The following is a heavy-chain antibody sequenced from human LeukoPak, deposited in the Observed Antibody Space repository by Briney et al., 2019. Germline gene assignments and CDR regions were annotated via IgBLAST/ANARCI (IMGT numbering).Heavy chain of an antibody. V-gene: IGHV4-59*11. CDR3: ARGYSGYYYYYGMDV. Sequence: SETLSLTCAVSGGSISGRYWSWIRQPPGKGLEWIANWRYDGSPNYTPSLESRATISLDTSKNQFSLKMTSVTAADTAVYYCARGYSGYYYYYGMDVWGQGTTVTVSS. J-gene: IGHJ6*02. D-gene: IGHD2-15*01. CDR2: WRYDGSP. CDR1: GGSISGRY.